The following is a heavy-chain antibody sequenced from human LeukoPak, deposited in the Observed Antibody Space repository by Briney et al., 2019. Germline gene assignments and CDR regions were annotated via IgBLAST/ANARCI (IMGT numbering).Heavy chain of an antibody. J-gene: IGHJ6*02. D-gene: IGHD6-6*01. CDR2: INHSGST. Sequence: PSETLSLTCTVSGGSISSYYWSWIRQPPGKGLEWIGEINHSGSTNYNPSLKSLVTISVYTSKNQFSLKLSSVTAADTAVYYCARATRSGEYSSSYYYYYYGMDVWGQGTTVTVSS. CDR1: GGSISSYY. V-gene: IGHV4-34*01. CDR3: ARATRSGEYSSSYYYYYYGMDV.